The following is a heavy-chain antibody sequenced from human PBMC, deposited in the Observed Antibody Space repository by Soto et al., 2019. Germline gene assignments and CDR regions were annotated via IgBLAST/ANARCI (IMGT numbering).Heavy chain of an antibody. Sequence: QVQLQESGPGLVKPSETLSLTCTVSGGSISSYYWSRIRQPPGKGLEWIGYIYYSGSTNYNPSLKSRVTISVDTSKNQFSLKLSSVTAADTAVYYCARVITARRRFDPWGQGTLVTVSS. CDR2: IYYSGST. D-gene: IGHD6-6*01. J-gene: IGHJ5*02. CDR3: ARVITARRRFDP. CDR1: GGSISSYY. V-gene: IGHV4-59*01.